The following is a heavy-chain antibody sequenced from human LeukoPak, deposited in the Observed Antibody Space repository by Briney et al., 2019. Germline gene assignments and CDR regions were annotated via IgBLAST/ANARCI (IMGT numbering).Heavy chain of an antibody. J-gene: IGHJ4*02. CDR2: MNPNSGNT. CDR1: GGTFSSYA. D-gene: IGHD6-13*01. V-gene: IGHV1-8*03. Sequence: ASVKVSCKASGGTFSSYAISWVRQAPGQGLEWMGWMNPNSGNTGYAQKFQGRVTITRNTSISTAYMELSSLRSEDTAVYYCARGAYRIAAAGIGVDYWGQGTLVTVSS. CDR3: ARGAYRIAAAGIGVDY.